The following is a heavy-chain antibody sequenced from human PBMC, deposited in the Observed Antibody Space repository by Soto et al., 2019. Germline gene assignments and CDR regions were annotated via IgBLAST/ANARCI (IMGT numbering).Heavy chain of an antibody. CDR1: GFTFSSYA. V-gene: IGHV3-30-3*01. D-gene: IGHD5-18*01. CDR2: ISYDGSNK. Sequence: GGSLRLSCAASGFTFSSYAMHWVRQAPGKGLEWVAVISYDGSNKYYADSVKGRFTISRDNSKNTLYLQMNSLRAEDTAVYYCARSHYVDTAMVTSYWGQGTLVTVSS. J-gene: IGHJ4*02. CDR3: ARSHYVDTAMVTSY.